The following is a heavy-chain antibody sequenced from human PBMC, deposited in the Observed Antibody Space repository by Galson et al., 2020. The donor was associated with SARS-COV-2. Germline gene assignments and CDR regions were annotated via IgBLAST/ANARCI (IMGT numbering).Heavy chain of an antibody. CDR3: AKDVVRDYDSSGYYHREPFAFDS. CDR2: ISGSGGST. CDR1: GFTFSSYA. D-gene: IGHD3-22*01. Sequence: GESLKISCAASGFTFSSYAMSWVRQAPGKGLEWVSAISGSGGSTYYADSVKGRFTISRDNSKNTLYLQMNSLRAEDTAVYYCAKDVVRDYDSSGYYHREPFAFDSWVQGTMVTVPS. V-gene: IGHV3-23*01. J-gene: IGHJ3*02.